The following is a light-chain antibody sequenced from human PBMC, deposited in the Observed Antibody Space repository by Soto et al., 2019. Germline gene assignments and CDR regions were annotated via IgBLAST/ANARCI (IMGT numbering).Light chain of an antibody. Sequence: EIVLTQSPGTLSLSPGERATLSCRASQSVSSSYLAWYQQKPGQAPRLLIYGASSRATGIPDRFSGSGSGTDFTLTISRLEREDCAVYYCQQYGSSPPTFGQGTKVEIK. CDR1: QSVSSSY. CDR3: QQYGSSPPT. J-gene: IGKJ1*01. CDR2: GAS. V-gene: IGKV3-20*01.